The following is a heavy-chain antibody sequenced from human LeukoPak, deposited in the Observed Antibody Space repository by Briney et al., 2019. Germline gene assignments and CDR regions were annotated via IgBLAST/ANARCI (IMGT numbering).Heavy chain of an antibody. CDR2: FNSDGSNT. Sequence: AGGSLRLSCAVSGFTFSRYWMHWVRQAPGKGLVWVSRFNSDGSNTRYADSVKGRFTISRDNAKNTLYLQMNSLRAEDTAVYFCARDRAEYEYGGITHWYFDLWGRGTQVTVSS. CDR3: ARDRAEYEYGGITHWYFDL. V-gene: IGHV3-74*01. CDR1: GFTFSRYW. D-gene: IGHD4-23*01. J-gene: IGHJ2*01.